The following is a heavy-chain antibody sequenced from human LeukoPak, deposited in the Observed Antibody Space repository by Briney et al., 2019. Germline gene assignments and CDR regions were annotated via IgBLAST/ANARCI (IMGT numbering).Heavy chain of an antibody. CDR2: IYYSGST. J-gene: IGHJ5*02. CDR3: ARLKSGRGGYNWFDP. CDR1: GGSISSYY. V-gene: IGHV4-59*01. D-gene: IGHD3-10*01. Sequence: PSETLSLTCTVSGGSISSYYWSWIRQPPGKGLEWIGYIYYSGSTNYNPSLKSRVTISVDTSKNQFSLKLSSVTAADTAVYYCARLKSGRGGYNWFDPWGQGTLVTVSS.